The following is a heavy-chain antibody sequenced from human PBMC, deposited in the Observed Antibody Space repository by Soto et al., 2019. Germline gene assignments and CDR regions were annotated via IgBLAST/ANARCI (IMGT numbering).Heavy chain of an antibody. CDR3: ARAGDYDFWSGYYPSYWYFDL. V-gene: IGHV4-31*03. J-gene: IGHJ2*01. CDR1: GGSISSGGYY. CDR2: IYYSGST. D-gene: IGHD3-3*01. Sequence: PSETLSLTCTVSGGSISSGGYYWSWIRQHPGKGLEWIGYIYYSGSTYYNPSLKSRVTISVDTSKNQFSLKLSSVTAADTAVYYCARAGDYDFWSGYYPSYWYFDLWGRGTLVTVS.